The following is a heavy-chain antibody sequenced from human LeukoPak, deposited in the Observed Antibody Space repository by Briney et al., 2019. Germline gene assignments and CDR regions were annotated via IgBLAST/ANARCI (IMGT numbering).Heavy chain of an antibody. V-gene: IGHV3-74*01. CDR1: GLTISSHW. J-gene: IGHJ5*02. CDR2: TNSDGSST. CDR3: ARGRGPYGWFDP. Sequence: GGSLRLSCAASGLTISSHWMHWVRQVPGKGLVWVSRTNSDGSSTNYADSVKGRLTISRDNAKNTLYLQMNSLRAEDTAVYYCARGRGPYGWFDPWGQGTLVTVSS. D-gene: IGHD3-10*01.